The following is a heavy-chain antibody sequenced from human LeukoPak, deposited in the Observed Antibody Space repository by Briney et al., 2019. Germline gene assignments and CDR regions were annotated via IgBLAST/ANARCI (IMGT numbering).Heavy chain of an antibody. D-gene: IGHD6-13*01. CDR2: ISSSGSTI. CDR1: GFTFSSYE. CDR3: AKDMGYSSSWWSGDAFDI. Sequence: GGSLRLSCAASGFTFSSYEMNWVRQAPGKGLEWVSYISSSGSTIYYADSVKGRFTFSRDNAKNSLYLQMNSLRAEDTALYYCAKDMGYSSSWWSGDAFDIWGQGTMVTVSS. V-gene: IGHV3-48*03. J-gene: IGHJ3*02.